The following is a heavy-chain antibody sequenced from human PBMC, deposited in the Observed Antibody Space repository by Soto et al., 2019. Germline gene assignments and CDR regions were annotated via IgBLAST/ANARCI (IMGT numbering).Heavy chain of an antibody. D-gene: IGHD4-17*01. Sequence: ASETLSLTCAFSGGSISSGGYSWSWIRQPPGKGLEWIGYIYHSGSTYYNPSLKSRVTISVDRSKNQFSLKLSSVTAADTAVYYCARAHYGDYGYGMDVWGQGTTVTVSS. CDR2: IYHSGST. J-gene: IGHJ6*02. CDR1: GGSISSGGYS. CDR3: ARAHYGDYGYGMDV. V-gene: IGHV4-30-2*01.